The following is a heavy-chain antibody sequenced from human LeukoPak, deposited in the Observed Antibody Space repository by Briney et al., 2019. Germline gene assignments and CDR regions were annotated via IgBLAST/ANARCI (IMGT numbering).Heavy chain of an antibody. CDR1: GFTLSSYN. J-gene: IGHJ3*02. V-gene: IGHV3-21*04. Sequence: GGSLRLSCAASGFTLSSYNMNWVRQTPGKGLEWVSSISSRSTYILYADSVKGRFTISRDNAKNSLYLQMNSLRAEDTAVYYCAKDQGHYYDSSGYFDAFDIWGQGTVVTVSS. CDR3: AKDQGHYYDSSGYFDAFDI. CDR2: ISSRSTYI. D-gene: IGHD3-22*01.